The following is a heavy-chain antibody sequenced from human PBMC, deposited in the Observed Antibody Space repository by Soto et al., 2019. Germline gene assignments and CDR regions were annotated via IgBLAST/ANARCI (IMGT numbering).Heavy chain of an antibody. CDR3: ARLVYDTRLNYMYFDF. V-gene: IGHV4-4*02. J-gene: IGHJ4*02. D-gene: IGHD2-8*01. CDR1: GVSISSGNW. CDR2: IFHDGTA. Sequence: SETLSLTCDVSGVSISSGNWWAFVRQTPQRGLEYIGEIFHDGTANYYPSFERRVAISVDTSKNQFSLKPTSVTAADTAIYFCARLVYDTRLNYMYFDFWGQGTLVTVSS.